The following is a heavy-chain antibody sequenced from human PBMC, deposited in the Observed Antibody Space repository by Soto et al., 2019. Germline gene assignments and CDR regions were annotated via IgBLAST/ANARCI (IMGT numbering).Heavy chain of an antibody. CDR3: IWQQDFYYGRAV. D-gene: IGHD6-13*01. V-gene: IGHV3-15*07. J-gene: IGHJ6*02. Sequence: EVRLVESGGGLVTPGGSLTLSCAASGFSFSPAWMNWVRQARGKGLEWVGLIKSKGGGGTADYAAPVKGRFIISRDDSKNTIYLQMNSLKPEDTALYYCIWQQDFYYGRAVWGQGTTVTVSS. CDR1: GFSFSPAW. CDR2: IKSKGGGGTA.